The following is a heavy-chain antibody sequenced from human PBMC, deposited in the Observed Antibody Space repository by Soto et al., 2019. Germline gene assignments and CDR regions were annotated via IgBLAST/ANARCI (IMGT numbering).Heavy chain of an antibody. J-gene: IGHJ4*02. D-gene: IGHD3-22*01. CDR2: IWYDGSNK. CDR3: ARDLSYYYDSSGYDPIADY. V-gene: IGHV3-33*01. Sequence: GGSLRLSCAASGFTFSSYGMHWVRQAPGKGLEWVAVIWYDGSNKYCADSVKGRFTISRDNSKNTLYLQMNSLRAEDTAVYYCARDLSYYYDSSGYDPIADYWGQGTLVTVSS. CDR1: GFTFSSYG.